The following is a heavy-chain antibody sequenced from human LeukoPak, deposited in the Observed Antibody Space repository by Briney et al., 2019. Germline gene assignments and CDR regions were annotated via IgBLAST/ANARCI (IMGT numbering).Heavy chain of an antibody. Sequence: GGSLRLSCAASGFTFSSYWMSWVRQAPGKGLEWVANIKQDGSEKYYVDSVKGRFTISRDNAKNSLYLQMNSLRAEDTAVYYCARGPWDYGDYFFDYWGQGTLVTVSS. CDR2: IKQDGSEK. D-gene: IGHD4-17*01. CDR1: GFTFSSYW. CDR3: ARGPWDYGDYFFDY. V-gene: IGHV3-7*01. J-gene: IGHJ4*02.